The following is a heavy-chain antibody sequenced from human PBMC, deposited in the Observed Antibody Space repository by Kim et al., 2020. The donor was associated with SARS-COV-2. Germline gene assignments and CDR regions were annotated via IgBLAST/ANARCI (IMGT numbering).Heavy chain of an antibody. V-gene: IGHV3-66*01. Sequence: GGSLRLSCAASGFTVSSNYMSWVRQAPGKGLEWVSVIYSGGSTYYADSVKGRFTISRDNSKNTLYLQMNSLRAEDTAVYYCARSPGPGRVTLNAPAYYYGMDVWGQGTTVTVSS. CDR1: GFTVSSNY. J-gene: IGHJ6*02. CDR2: IYSGGST. CDR3: ARSPGPGRVTLNAPAYYYGMDV. D-gene: IGHD2-21*02.